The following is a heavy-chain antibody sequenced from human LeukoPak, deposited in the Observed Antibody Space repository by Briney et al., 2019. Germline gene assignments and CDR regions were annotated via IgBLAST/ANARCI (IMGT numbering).Heavy chain of an antibody. V-gene: IGHV1-2*02. CDR2: INPNSGGT. CDR3: AREGCSGGSCRGGRYYFDY. D-gene: IGHD2-15*01. Sequence: ASVKVSCKASGYTFTGYYMHWVRQAPGQGLEWMGWINPNSGGTNYAQKFQGRVTMTRDTSISTAYMELSSLRSEDTAVYYCAREGCSGGSCRGGRYYFDYWGQGTLVTVSS. J-gene: IGHJ4*02. CDR1: GYTFTGYY.